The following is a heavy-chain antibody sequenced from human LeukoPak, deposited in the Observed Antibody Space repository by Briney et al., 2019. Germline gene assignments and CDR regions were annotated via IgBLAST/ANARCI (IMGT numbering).Heavy chain of an antibody. D-gene: IGHD6-13*01. CDR3: ARDLGQQLNYYYGMDV. CDR1: GGTFSSYA. V-gene: IGHV1-69*04. CDR2: IIPILGIA. Sequence: SVKVSCKASGGTFSSYAISWVRQAPGQGLEWMGRIIPILGIANYAQKFQGRVTITADKSTSTAYMELSSLRYEDTAVYYCARDLGQQLNYYYGMDVWGQGTTVTVSS. J-gene: IGHJ6*02.